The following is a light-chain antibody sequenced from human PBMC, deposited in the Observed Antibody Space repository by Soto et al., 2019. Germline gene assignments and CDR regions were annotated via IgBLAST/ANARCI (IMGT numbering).Light chain of an antibody. CDR2: EVT. Sequence: QSVLAQPASVSGSPGQTITISCTGTSSDVGGYNAVSWYQHHPGKVPKLIIYEVTHRPAGVSDRFSASKSGNTASLTISGLQAEDEADYYCNSFRVNRLYVFGTGTKVTVL. J-gene: IGLJ1*01. V-gene: IGLV2-14*01. CDR3: NSFRVNRLYV. CDR1: SSDVGGYNA.